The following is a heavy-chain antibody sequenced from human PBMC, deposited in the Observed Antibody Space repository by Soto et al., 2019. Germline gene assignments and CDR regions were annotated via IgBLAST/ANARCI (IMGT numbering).Heavy chain of an antibody. CDR2: IYYSGST. CDR1: GGSISSYY. J-gene: IGHJ3*02. D-gene: IGHD3-22*01. CDR3: ARDRYYYDSSGDRAFDI. Sequence: SETLSLTCTVSGGSISSYYWSWIRQPPGKGLEWIRYIYYSGSTNYNPSLKSRVTISVDTSKNQFSLKLSSVTAADTAVYYCARDRYYYDSSGDRAFDIWGQGTMVTVSS. V-gene: IGHV4-59*01.